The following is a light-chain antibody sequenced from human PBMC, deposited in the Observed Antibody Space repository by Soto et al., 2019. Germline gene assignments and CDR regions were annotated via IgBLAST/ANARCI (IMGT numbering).Light chain of an antibody. CDR2: DVS. CDR3: SSYTSSSTQV. Sequence: QSALTQPASVSGSPGQSITISCTGTSGDVGGYNFVSWYQHHPGKAPKLMIYDVSNRPSGVSNRFSGSKSGNTASLTISGLQTEDEADYYCSSYTSSSTQVFGGGTKVTVL. CDR1: SGDVGGYNF. V-gene: IGLV2-14*03. J-gene: IGLJ2*01.